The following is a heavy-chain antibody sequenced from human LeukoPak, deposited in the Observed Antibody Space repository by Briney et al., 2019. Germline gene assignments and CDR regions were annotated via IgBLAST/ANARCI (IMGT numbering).Heavy chain of an antibody. CDR2: IRSSGSPI. D-gene: IGHD3-3*01. V-gene: IGHV3-11*01. J-gene: IGHJ4*02. CDR1: GFTSRAYY. CDR3: ARISRYYDCY. Sequence: PGGPLRLSVAASGFTSRAYYWAWFPQAPGKGLKGVSYIRSSGSPISYADSVQGRFTISRDNAKNSLYLQMNSLRAEDTAVYYCARISRYYDCYWGQGTLVTVSS.